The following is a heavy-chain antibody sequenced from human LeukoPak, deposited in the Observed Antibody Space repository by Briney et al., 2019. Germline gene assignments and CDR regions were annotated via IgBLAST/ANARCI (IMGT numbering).Heavy chain of an antibody. Sequence: SETLSLTCTVSGGSISSYYWSWIRQPPGKGLEWIGYIYYSGSTNYNPSLKSRVTISVDTSKNQFSLKLSSVTAADTAVYYCARTEPLAAAGNWFDPWGQGTLVTVSS. CDR1: GGSISSYY. J-gene: IGHJ5*02. CDR2: IYYSGST. CDR3: ARTEPLAAAGNWFDP. D-gene: IGHD6-13*01. V-gene: IGHV4-59*08.